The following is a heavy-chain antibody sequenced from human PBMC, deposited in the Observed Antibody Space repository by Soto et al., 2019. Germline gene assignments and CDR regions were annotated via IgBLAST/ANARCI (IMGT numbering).Heavy chain of an antibody. CDR2: IIPILGIA. D-gene: IGHD3-9*01. J-gene: IGHJ5*02. V-gene: IGHV1-69*04. CDR3: ARDSYYDILTGYYTPLRWFDP. CDR1: GGTFSSYT. Sequence: VKVSCKASGGTFSSYTISWVRQAPGQGLEWMGRIIPILGIANYAQKFQGRVTITADKSTSTAYMELSSLRSEDTVVYYCARDSYYDILTGYYTPLRWFDPWGQGTLVTVS.